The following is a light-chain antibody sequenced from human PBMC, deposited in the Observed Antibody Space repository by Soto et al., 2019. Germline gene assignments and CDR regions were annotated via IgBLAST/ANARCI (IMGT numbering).Light chain of an antibody. J-gene: IGLJ1*01. V-gene: IGLV2-14*01. CDR1: SSDIGGYDY. CDR3: SSYAGSSNV. Sequence: QSALTQPASVSGSPGQSITISCTGTSSDIGGYDYVSWYQQHPGKVPKLMIFEVSNRPSGVSYRFSGSKSGNTASLTISGLQAEDEADYYCSSYAGSSNVFGTGTKLTVL. CDR2: EVS.